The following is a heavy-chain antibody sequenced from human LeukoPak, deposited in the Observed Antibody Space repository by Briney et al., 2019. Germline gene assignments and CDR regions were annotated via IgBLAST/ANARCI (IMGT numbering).Heavy chain of an antibody. CDR2: ISSSGSTI. Sequence: GGSLRLSCAASGFTFSSYEMNWVRQAPGKGLEGVSYISSSGSTIYYADSVKGRFTISRDNAKNSLYLQMNSLRAEDTAVYYCARSEVVGPLLYYYYGMDVWGQGTTVSVSS. CDR1: GFTFSSYE. CDR3: ARSEVVGPLLYYYYGMDV. D-gene: IGHD2-15*01. V-gene: IGHV3-48*03. J-gene: IGHJ6*02.